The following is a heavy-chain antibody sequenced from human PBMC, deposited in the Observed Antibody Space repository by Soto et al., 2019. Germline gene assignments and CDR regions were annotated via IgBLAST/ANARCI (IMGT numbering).Heavy chain of an antibody. CDR3: ARAGSYRYFDY. CDR2: IYYSGST. V-gene: IGHV4-61*08. CDR1: GGCVSSGGYY. D-gene: IGHD3-10*01. J-gene: IGHJ4*02. Sequence: QVQLQESGPGLVKPSETLSLTCSVSGGCVSSGGYYWSWIRQPPGKGLEWIGCIYYSGSTDYNPSLKSRVTMSLDKSKNQFSLKLNSVTAADTAVYFCARAGSYRYFDYWGQGTLVTVSS.